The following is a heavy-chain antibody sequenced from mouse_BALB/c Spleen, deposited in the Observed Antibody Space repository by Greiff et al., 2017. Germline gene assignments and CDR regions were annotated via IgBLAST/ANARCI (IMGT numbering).Heavy chain of an antibody. CDR1: GYTFTSYW. V-gene: IGHV1-5*01. CDR3: TRIGYRYDGYYPFDY. Sequence: VQLQQSGTVLARPGASVKMSCKASGYTFTSYWMHWVKQRPGQGLEWIGAIYPGNSDTSYNQKFKGKAKLTAVTSTSTAYMELSSLTNEDSAVYYCTRIGYRYDGYYPFDYWGQGTTLTVSS. J-gene: IGHJ2*01. CDR2: IYPGNSDT. D-gene: IGHD2-3*01.